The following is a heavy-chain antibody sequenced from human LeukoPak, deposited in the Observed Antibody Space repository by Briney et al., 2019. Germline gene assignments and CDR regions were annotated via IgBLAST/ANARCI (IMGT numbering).Heavy chain of an antibody. J-gene: IGHJ3*02. V-gene: IGHV1-18*01. CDR2: ISAYNGNT. Sequence: GASVKVSCKASGYTFTSYGISWVRQAPGQGLEWMGWISAYNGNTNYAQKLQGRVTMTTDTSTSTAYMELRSLRSDDTAVYYCARDTDLEVSPPDDAFDIWGQGTMVTVSS. D-gene: IGHD5/OR15-5a*01. CDR3: ARDTDLEVSPPDDAFDI. CDR1: GYTFTSYG.